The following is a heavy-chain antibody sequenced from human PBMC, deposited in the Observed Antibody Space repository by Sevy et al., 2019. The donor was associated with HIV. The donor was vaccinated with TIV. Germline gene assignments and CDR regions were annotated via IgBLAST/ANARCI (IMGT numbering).Heavy chain of an antibody. CDR1: GFTFSNAW. Sequence: GGSLRFSCVASGFTFSNAWMSWVRQTPGKGLEWVGRIKSKTDGGTRDFAAPVKGRFAIARDDSKNTLSLQMDSLKTEDTAVYYCTAGVGTSDFDYWGQGILVTVSS. D-gene: IGHD1-26*01. J-gene: IGHJ4*02. V-gene: IGHV3-15*01. CDR3: TAGVGTSDFDY. CDR2: IKSKTDGGTR.